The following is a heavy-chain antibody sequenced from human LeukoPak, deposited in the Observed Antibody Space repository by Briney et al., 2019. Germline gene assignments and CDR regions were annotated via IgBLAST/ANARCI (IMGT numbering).Heavy chain of an antibody. D-gene: IGHD4-11*01. CDR2: ISSGSDHI. Sequence: GGSLRLSCAASGFTFSSYSMNWVRQAPGKGLEWVSSISSGSDHIYYADSVKGRFTISRDNAKISLYLQMDSLRAEDTAVFFCARNDYSILSGYDYWGQGTLVTVSS. J-gene: IGHJ4*02. V-gene: IGHV3-21*01. CDR3: ARNDYSILSGYDY. CDR1: GFTFSSYS.